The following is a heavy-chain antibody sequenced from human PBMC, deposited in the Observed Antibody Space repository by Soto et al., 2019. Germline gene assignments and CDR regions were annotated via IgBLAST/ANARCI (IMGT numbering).Heavy chain of an antibody. D-gene: IGHD5-18*01. CDR1: GGSFSGYY. CDR2: ISHSGST. J-gene: IGHJ4*02. V-gene: IGHV4-34*01. CDR3: ARGQGWLRPDTAIDY. Sequence: PSGTLSLTCAVYGGSFSGYYWSWIRQPPGKGLEWIGEISHSGSTNYNPSLKSRVTISVDTSKNQFSLKLSSVTAADTAVYYCARGQGWLRPDTAIDYWGQGTLVTVSS.